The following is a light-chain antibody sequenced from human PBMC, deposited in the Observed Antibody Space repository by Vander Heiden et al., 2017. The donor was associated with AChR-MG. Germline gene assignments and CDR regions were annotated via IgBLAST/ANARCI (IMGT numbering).Light chain of an antibody. Sequence: FVLTQHHSVSGSPGKTVTISCTRSSGNIATNYVHWFQQRPGSAPTIVIYEDNQRPSGVPDRFSGSSDSSSNSASLTISGLKTEDEADYYCQSYNTNNHWVFGGGTKLTVL. CDR1: SGNIATNY. J-gene: IGLJ3*02. V-gene: IGLV6-57*03. CDR3: QSYNTNNHWV. CDR2: EDN.